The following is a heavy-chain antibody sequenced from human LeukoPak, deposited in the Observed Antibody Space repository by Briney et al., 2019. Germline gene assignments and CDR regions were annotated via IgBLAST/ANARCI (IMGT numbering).Heavy chain of an antibody. D-gene: IGHD1-26*01. Sequence: KSSETLSLTCTVSGGSISSYYWSWIRQPPGKGLEWIGYIYYSGSTNYNPSLKSRVTISVDTSKNQFSLKLSSVTAADTAVYYCARGVGALYYYYYMDVWGKGTTVTISS. J-gene: IGHJ6*03. CDR3: ARGVGALYYYYYMDV. CDR2: IYYSGST. V-gene: IGHV4-59*01. CDR1: GGSISSYY.